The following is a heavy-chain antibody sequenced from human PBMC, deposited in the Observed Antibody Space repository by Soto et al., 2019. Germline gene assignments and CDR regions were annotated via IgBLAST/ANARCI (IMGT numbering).Heavy chain of an antibody. CDR2: ISGGGGST. Sequence: GGSLRLSCAAAGFTFSNYAMSWVRQAPGKGLDWVSAISGGGGSTYYADSVEGRFTISRDNSKNTLFLQMNSLRAEDTAVYYCAKGSVVNGNYYFAYWGQGTLVTVSS. D-gene: IGHD3-22*01. J-gene: IGHJ4*02. CDR3: AKGSVVNGNYYFAY. CDR1: GFTFSNYA. V-gene: IGHV3-23*01.